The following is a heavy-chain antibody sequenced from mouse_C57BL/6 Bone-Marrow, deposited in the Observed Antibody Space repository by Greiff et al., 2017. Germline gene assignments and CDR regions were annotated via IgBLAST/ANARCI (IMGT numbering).Heavy chain of an antibody. Sequence: QVQLQQPGAELVKPGASVKLSCKASGYTFTSYWMHWVKQRPGQGLEWIGMIHPNSGSTNYNEKFKSKATLTVDKSSSTAYMQLSRLTSEDSAVYYCARDYYGPYWYFDVWGTGTTVTVSS. CDR2: IHPNSGST. CDR3: ARDYYGPYWYFDV. D-gene: IGHD1-1*01. CDR1: GYTFTSYW. J-gene: IGHJ1*03. V-gene: IGHV1-64*01.